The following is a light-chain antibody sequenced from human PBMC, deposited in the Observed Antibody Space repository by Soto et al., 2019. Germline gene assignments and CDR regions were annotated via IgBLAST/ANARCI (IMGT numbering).Light chain of an antibody. J-gene: IGKJ5*01. Sequence: NVLTQSPGTLSLSPGERATLSCRASQTVGSRFLAWYQQKPGQAPRLLIYGASSRATGIPDRFSGSGSGTDFTLTIGRLEPKDFGTYYGQQSYKMPSFGQGTRLVIK. CDR2: GAS. CDR3: QQSYKMPS. V-gene: IGKV3-20*01. CDR1: QTVGSRF.